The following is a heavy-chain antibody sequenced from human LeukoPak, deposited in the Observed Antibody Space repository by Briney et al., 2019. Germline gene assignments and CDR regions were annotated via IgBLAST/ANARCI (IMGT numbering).Heavy chain of an antibody. J-gene: IGHJ4*02. V-gene: IGHV4-61*02. CDR3: ARVLAVRETD. CDR1: GGSISSGSYY. CDR2: IYTSGST. Sequence: SQTLSLTCTASGGSISSGSYYWSWIRQPAGKGLEWIGRIYTSGSTNYNPSHKSRVSISVDTSKNQYSLKLSSVTAADTAVYYCARVLAVRETDWGQGTLVTVSS. D-gene: IGHD6-19*01.